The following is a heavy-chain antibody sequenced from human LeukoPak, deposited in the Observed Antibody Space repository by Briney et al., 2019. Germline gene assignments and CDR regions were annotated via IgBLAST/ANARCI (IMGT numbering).Heavy chain of an antibody. Sequence: GESLKISCKGSGYSFTSYWIGWVRQMPGKGLEWMGIIYPGDSDTRYSPSFQGQVTISADKSISTAHLQWSSLKASDTAMYYCARPPKYCSGGSCYSYYFDYWGQGTLVTVSS. CDR3: ARPPKYCSGGSCYSYYFDY. J-gene: IGHJ4*02. V-gene: IGHV5-51*01. D-gene: IGHD2-15*01. CDR1: GYSFTSYW. CDR2: IYPGDSDT.